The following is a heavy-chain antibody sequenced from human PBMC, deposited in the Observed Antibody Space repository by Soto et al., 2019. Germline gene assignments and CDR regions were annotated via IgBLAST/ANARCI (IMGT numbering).Heavy chain of an antibody. CDR2: IYYSGST. Sequence: QVQLQESGPGLVKPSQTLSLTCTVSGGSISSGDYYWSWIRQPPGKGLEWIGYIYYSGSTYYNPYLKSRVTISVDTSKNQFSLKLSSVTAADTAVYYCARDHYVYDILTGYGYHYGMDVWGQGTTVTVSS. D-gene: IGHD3-9*01. V-gene: IGHV4-30-4*01. CDR1: GGSISSGDYY. J-gene: IGHJ6*02. CDR3: ARDHYVYDILTGYGYHYGMDV.